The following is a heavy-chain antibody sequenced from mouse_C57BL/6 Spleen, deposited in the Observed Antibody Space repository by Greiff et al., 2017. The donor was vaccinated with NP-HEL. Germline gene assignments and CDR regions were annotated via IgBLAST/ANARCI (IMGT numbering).Heavy chain of an antibody. CDR1: GYTFTSYW. D-gene: IGHD3-1*01. CDR2: IDPANSDT. CDR3: ARSGYSFDY. V-gene: IGHV1-69*01. Sequence: QVQLQQPGAELVMPGASVKLSCKASGYTFTSYWMHWVKQRPGQGLEWIGEIDPANSDTNYNQKFKGKSTLTVDKSSSTAYMQLSSLTSEDSAVYYCARSGYSFDYWGQGTTLTVSS. J-gene: IGHJ2*01.